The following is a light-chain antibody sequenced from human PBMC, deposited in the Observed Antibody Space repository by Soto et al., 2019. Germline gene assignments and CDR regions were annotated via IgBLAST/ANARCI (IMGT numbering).Light chain of an antibody. J-gene: IGLJ2*01. CDR3: AAWDDSLHGLVV. Sequence: QSVLTQPPSASGTPGQRVTISCSGSSSNIGSNSVNWYQQLPGTAPKLLIYSNNQRPSGVPDRFSGSKSGTSASLAISGLQSEDEGDYFCAAWDDSLHGLVVFGGGTKLTVL. CDR2: SNN. CDR1: SSNIGSNS. V-gene: IGLV1-44*01.